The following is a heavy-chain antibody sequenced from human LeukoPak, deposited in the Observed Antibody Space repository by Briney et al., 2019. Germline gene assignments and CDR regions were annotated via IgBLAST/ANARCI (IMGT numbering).Heavy chain of an antibody. J-gene: IGHJ4*02. D-gene: IGHD6-13*01. CDR3: AKDLSSSWSSSAVVSALYDY. Sequence: QSGGSLRLSCAASGFTFSSYAMSWVRQAPGKGLEWVSAISGSGGSTYYADSVKGRFTISRDNSKNTLYLQMNSLRAEDTAVYYCAKDLSSSWSSSAVVSALYDYWGQGTLVTVSS. V-gene: IGHV3-23*01. CDR2: ISGSGGST. CDR1: GFTFSSYA.